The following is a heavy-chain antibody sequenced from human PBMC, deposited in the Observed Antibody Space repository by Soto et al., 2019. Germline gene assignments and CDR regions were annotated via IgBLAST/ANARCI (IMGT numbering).Heavy chain of an antibody. CDR2: IYSGGST. CDR1: GFTVSSNY. Sequence: GGSLRLSCAASGFTVSSNYMSWVRQAPGKGLEWVSVIYSGGSTYYADSVKGRFTISRDNSKNTLYLQMNSLRAEDTAVYYCASRYRSSWYGHGYWGQGTLVTVSS. J-gene: IGHJ4*02. CDR3: ASRYRSSWYGHGY. V-gene: IGHV3-66*01. D-gene: IGHD6-13*01.